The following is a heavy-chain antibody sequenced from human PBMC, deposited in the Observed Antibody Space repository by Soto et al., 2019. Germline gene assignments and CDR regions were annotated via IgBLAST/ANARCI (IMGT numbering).Heavy chain of an antibody. CDR2: INHSGST. CDR3: VSCIAVAPHSY. Sequence: QVQLQQWGAGLLKPSETLSLTCAVYGGSFSGYYWSWIRQPPGKGLEWIGEINHSGSTNYNPSLKSRVTISVDTSKNPVSLKLSSVTAADAAVYYYVSCIAVAPHSYWGQGTLVTVSP. J-gene: IGHJ4*02. D-gene: IGHD6-19*01. V-gene: IGHV4-34*01. CDR1: GGSFSGYY.